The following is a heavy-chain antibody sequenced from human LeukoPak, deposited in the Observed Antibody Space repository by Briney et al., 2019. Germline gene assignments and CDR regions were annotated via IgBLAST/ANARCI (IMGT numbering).Heavy chain of an antibody. V-gene: IGHV3-74*01. CDR3: AKVVGPTPHFFDY. Sequence: GGSLRLSCAASGFTFSGYWMHWVRQAPGKGLVWVSRINSDGSSTSYADSVKGRFTISRDNSKNTLYLQMNSLRAEDTAVYYCAKVVGPTPHFFDYWGQGTLVTVSS. D-gene: IGHD1-26*01. CDR1: GFTFSGYW. J-gene: IGHJ4*02. CDR2: INSDGSST.